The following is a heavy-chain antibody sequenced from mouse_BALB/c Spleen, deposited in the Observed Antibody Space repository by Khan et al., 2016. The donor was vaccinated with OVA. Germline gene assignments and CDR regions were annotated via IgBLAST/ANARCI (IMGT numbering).Heavy chain of an antibody. V-gene: IGHV2-6-1*01. CDR2: IWSDGST. Sequence: QMQLEESGPGLAAPSQSLSITCTISGFSLTNYGVHWIRQPPGKGLEWLVVIWSDGSTTYNSALQSRLTITKDNSQSQVFLKMNGLQTDDTAIYFCAGQPYYHYNIMDYWGQGTSVTVSS. J-gene: IGHJ4*01. D-gene: IGHD2-10*01. CDR3: AGQPYYHYNIMDY. CDR1: GFSLTNYG.